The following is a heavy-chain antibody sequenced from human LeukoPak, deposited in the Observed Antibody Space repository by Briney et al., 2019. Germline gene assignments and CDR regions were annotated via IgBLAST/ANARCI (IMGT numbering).Heavy chain of an antibody. J-gene: IGHJ3*02. CDR3: ARSFDTHAFDI. CDR2: IYTSGST. CDR1: GGSFSSYY. V-gene: IGHV4-4*07. Sequence: PSETLSLTCTVSGGSFSSYYWSWIRQPAGKGLEWIGRIYTSGSTNYNPSLKSRVTMSVDTSKNQFSLKLTSVTAADTAIYYCARSFDTHAFDIWGQGTVVTVSS.